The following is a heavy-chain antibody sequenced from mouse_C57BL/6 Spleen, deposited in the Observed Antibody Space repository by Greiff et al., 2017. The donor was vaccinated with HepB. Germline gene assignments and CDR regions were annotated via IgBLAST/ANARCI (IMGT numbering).Heavy chain of an antibody. CDR3: VRQGWYFDV. J-gene: IGHJ1*03. CDR2: IRSKSNKYAT. CDR1: GFSFNTYA. Sequence: EVQLVESGGGLVQPKGSLKLSCAASGFSFNTYAMNWVRQAPGKGLEWVARIRSKSNKYATYYADSVKDRFTISRDDSESMLYLQMNNLKTEDTAMYYCVRQGWYFDVWGTGTTVTVSS. V-gene: IGHV10-1*01.